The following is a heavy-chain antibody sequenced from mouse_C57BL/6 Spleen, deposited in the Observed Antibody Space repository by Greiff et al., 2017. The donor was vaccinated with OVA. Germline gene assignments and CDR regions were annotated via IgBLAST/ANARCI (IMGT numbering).Heavy chain of an antibody. V-gene: IGHV3-6*01. Sequence: DVKLVESGPGLVKPSQSLSLTCSVTGYSITSGYYWNWIRQFPGNKLEWMGYISYDGSNNYNPSLKNRISITRDTSKNQFFLKLNSVTTEDTATYYCARSYYSNYGGVGYWGQGTSVTVSS. CDR1: GYSITSGYY. CDR3: ARSYYSNYGGVGY. D-gene: IGHD2-5*01. J-gene: IGHJ4*01. CDR2: ISYDGSN.